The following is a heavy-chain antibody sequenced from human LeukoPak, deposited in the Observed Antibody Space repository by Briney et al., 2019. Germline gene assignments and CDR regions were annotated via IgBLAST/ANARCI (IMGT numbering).Heavy chain of an antibody. D-gene: IGHD3-22*01. Sequence: ASVKVFFKGSGYTFTSYDNTLVRQATGQGLEWMGLINPNSGNTGYAQKFQGRVTITRNTSISTAYMELSSLRSEDTAVYYCARSYYYDSSGYYYGNWFDPWGQGTLVTVSS. V-gene: IGHV1-8*03. CDR2: INPNSGNT. J-gene: IGHJ5*02. CDR1: GYTFTSYD. CDR3: ARSYYYDSSGYYYGNWFDP.